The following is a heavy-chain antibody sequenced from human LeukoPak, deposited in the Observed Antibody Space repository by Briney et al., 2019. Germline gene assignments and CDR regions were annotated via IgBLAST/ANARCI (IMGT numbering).Heavy chain of an antibody. V-gene: IGHV1-69*06. CDR2: IIPIFGTA. Sequence: ASVKVSCKASGYTFTSYDINWVRQATGQGLEWMGGIIPIFGTANYAQKFQGRVTITADKSTSTAYMELSSLRSEDTAVYYCGAARGYYYYYYMDVWGKGTTVTISS. CDR3: GAARGYYYYYYMDV. D-gene: IGHD6-6*01. J-gene: IGHJ6*03. CDR1: GYTFTSYD.